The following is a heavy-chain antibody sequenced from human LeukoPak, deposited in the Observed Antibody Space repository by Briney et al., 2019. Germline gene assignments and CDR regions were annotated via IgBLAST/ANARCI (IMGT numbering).Heavy chain of an antibody. CDR3: AKGKGYSNSSSDH. V-gene: IGHV3-23*01. CDR1: GFTFNSHS. J-gene: IGHJ5*02. Sequence: PGGSLRLSCEASGFTFNSHSMNWVRQAPGKGLEWVSAISGSDGSTNYADSVKGRFTISTDNSKNTLYLRMHSLRAEDTAVYHCAKGKGYSNSSSDHWGQGTLVTVSS. CDR2: ISGSDGST. D-gene: IGHD6-6*01.